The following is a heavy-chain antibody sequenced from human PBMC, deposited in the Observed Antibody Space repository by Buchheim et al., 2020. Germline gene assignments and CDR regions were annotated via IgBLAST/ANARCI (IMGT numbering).Heavy chain of an antibody. V-gene: IGHV3-7*04. Sequence: EVQLVESGGGLVQPGGSLRLSCAASGFTFDDYWMNWVRQAPGKGPEWVASVKQDGSRTYYGGSVKGRFTISSDNARSSLFLHMNSLRAEDTAVYFCVTECGGNGHFGCWGQGTL. D-gene: IGHD2-21*01. J-gene: IGHJ4*02. CDR1: GFTFDDYW. CDR3: VTECGGNGHFGC. CDR2: VKQDGSRT.